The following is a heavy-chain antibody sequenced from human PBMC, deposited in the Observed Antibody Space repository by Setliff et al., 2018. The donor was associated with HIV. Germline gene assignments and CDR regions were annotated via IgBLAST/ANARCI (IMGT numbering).Heavy chain of an antibody. D-gene: IGHD3-10*01. CDR1: GFTFSKAW. J-gene: IGHJ4*02. V-gene: IGHV3-15*01. CDR2: IKSKTVTETT. CDR3: ATGGGRYLHEWAY. Sequence: GGSLRLSCAAAGFTFSKAWMSWFRQTPGKGLEWVGRIKSKTVTETTDVAAPVKGRFTISRDDSKTTLYLQMNSLKTEDTAMYYCATGGGRYLHEWAYWGQGTLVTVSS.